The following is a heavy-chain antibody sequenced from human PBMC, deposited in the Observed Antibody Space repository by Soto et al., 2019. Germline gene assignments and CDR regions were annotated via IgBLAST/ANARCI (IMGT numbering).Heavy chain of an antibody. CDR2: INAGNGNT. CDR3: ARSPLMVYATNWLDP. CDR1: GYTFTSYA. D-gene: IGHD2-8*01. V-gene: IGHV1-3*01. Sequence: ASVKVSCKASGYTFTSYAMHWVRQAPGQRLEWMGWINAGNGNTKYSQKFQGRVTITRDTSASTAYMELSSLRSEDTAVYYCARSPLMVYATNWLDPWGQGTLVTVSS. J-gene: IGHJ5*02.